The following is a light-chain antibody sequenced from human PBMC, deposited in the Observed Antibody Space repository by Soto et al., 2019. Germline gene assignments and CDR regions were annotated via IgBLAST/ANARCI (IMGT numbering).Light chain of an antibody. Sequence: EIVLTQSPGTLSLSPGERATLSCRASQSFSSSYLAWFQQKPGQAPRLLIYGASNRATGIPDRFSGSGSGTDFTLTISTLEPEDFAVYYCQQHGTSSWTLGQGTKVEIK. V-gene: IGKV3-20*01. CDR2: GAS. CDR3: QQHGTSSWT. CDR1: QSFSSSY. J-gene: IGKJ1*01.